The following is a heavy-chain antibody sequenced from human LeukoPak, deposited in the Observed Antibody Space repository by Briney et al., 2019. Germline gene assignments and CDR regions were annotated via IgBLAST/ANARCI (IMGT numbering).Heavy chain of an antibody. Sequence: SETLSLTCTVSGGSISSYYWNWIRQPPGKGLEWIGYIYYSGSTNYNPPLKSRVTISVDTSKNQFSLKLSSVTAADTAVYYCARQIVVVPAALYWFDPWGQGTLVTVSS. CDR1: GGSISSYY. CDR2: IYYSGST. V-gene: IGHV4-59*08. CDR3: ARQIVVVPAALYWFDP. J-gene: IGHJ5*02. D-gene: IGHD2-15*01.